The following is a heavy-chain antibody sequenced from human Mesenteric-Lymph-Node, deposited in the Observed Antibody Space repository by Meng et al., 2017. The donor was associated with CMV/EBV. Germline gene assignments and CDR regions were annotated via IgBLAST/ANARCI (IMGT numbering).Heavy chain of an antibody. D-gene: IGHD3-22*01. J-gene: IGHJ4*02. CDR3: ARYLYYYDGNFDY. Sequence: GGSLRLSCEASGFTFSSYWMTWVRQAPGKGLEWVANIKEDGSEKYYVDSVKGRFTISRDNAKNSLYLQMNSLRAEDTAVYYCARYLYYYDGNFDYWGQGTLVTVSS. V-gene: IGHV3-7*01. CDR1: GFTFSSYW. CDR2: IKEDGSEK.